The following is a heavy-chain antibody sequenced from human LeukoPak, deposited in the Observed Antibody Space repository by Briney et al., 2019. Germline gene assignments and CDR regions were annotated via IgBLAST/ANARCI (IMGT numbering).Heavy chain of an antibody. CDR1: GFTFSSYA. CDR2: ISYDGSNK. D-gene: IGHD2-2*02. CDR3: ARDERFVVGYCSSTSCYKGRKNAFDI. Sequence: PGGSLRLSCAASGFTFSSYAMHWVRQAPGKGLEWVAVISYDGSNKYYADSVKGRFTISRDNAKNSLYLQMNSLRAEDTAVYYCARDERFVVGYCSSTSCYKGRKNAFDIWGQGTMVTVSS. V-gene: IGHV3-30-3*01. J-gene: IGHJ3*02.